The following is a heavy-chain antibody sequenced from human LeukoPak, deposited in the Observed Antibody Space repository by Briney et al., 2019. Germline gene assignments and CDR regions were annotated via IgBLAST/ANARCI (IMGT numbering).Heavy chain of an antibody. J-gene: IGHJ5*02. V-gene: IGHV1-2*02. CDR2: INPNSGGT. CDR1: GYTFTGYY. CDR3: ARDGGSRYSCVWFDP. Sequence: APVKVSCKASGYTFTGYYMHWVRQAPGQGLEWMGWINPNSGGTNYAQKFQGRVTMTRDTSISTAYMELSRLRSDDTAVYYCARDGGSRYSCVWFDPWGQGTLVTVSS. D-gene: IGHD2-15*01.